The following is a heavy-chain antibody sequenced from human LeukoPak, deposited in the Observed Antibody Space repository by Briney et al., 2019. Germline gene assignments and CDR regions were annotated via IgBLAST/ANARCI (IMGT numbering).Heavy chain of an antibody. Sequence: SETLSLTCTVSGGSISSSSYYWGWIRQPPGKGLEWIGSIYYSGGTYYNPSLKSRVTISVDTSKNQFSLKLSSVTAADTAVYYCARSGSYSPFSQYYFDYWGQGTLVTVSS. CDR1: GGSISSSSYY. CDR2: IYYSGGT. J-gene: IGHJ4*02. CDR3: ARSGSYSPFSQYYFDY. V-gene: IGHV4-39*01. D-gene: IGHD1-26*01.